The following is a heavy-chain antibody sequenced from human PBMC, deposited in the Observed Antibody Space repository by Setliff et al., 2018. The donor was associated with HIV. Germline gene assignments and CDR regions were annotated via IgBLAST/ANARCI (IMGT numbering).Heavy chain of an antibody. J-gene: IGHJ4*02. CDR1: GFTFSSYG. D-gene: IGHD2-2*01. Sequence: PGGSLRLSCAASGFTFSSYGVHWVRQAPGKGLEWVAFIRNDGSDKHYVDSVKGRFTVSRDNAKKSLYLQMNSLRAEDTAVYYCARGEPTILVVPAAFFDYWGQGTLVTVSS. V-gene: IGHV3-30*02. CDR2: IRNDGSDK. CDR3: ARGEPTILVVPAAFFDY.